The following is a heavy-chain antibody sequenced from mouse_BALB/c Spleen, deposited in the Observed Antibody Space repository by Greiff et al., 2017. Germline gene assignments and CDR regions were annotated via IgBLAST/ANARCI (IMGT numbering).Heavy chain of an antibody. CDR1: GYTFTSYV. Sequence: VHVKQSGPELVKPGASVKMSCNASGYTFTSYVMHWVKQKPGQGLEWIGYINPYNDGTKYNEKFKGKATLTSDKSSSTAYMELSSLTSEDSAVYYCARESDYYGSSPFAYWGQGTLVTVSA. J-gene: IGHJ3*01. D-gene: IGHD1-1*01. CDR3: ARESDYYGSSPFAY. V-gene: IGHV1-14*01. CDR2: INPYNDGT.